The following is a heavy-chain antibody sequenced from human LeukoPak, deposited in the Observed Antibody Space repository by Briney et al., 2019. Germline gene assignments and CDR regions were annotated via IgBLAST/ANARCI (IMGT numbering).Heavy chain of an antibody. Sequence: SETLSLTCTVSGGSISGYYWSWVRQSPEKGLESIGFIYSTGSTYYNPSLKSRVTISVDTSKNQFSLKLSSVTAADTAVYYCARSSGWGNDAFDIWGQGTMVTVSS. J-gene: IGHJ3*02. V-gene: IGHV4-59*08. D-gene: IGHD6-19*01. CDR2: IYSTGST. CDR1: GGSISGYY. CDR3: ARSSGWGNDAFDI.